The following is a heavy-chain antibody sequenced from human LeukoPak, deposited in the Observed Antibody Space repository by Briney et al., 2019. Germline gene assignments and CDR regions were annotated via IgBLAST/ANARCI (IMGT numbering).Heavy chain of an antibody. CDR1: GFTFSNAW. Sequence: GGSLRLSCAASGFTFSNAWMSWVRQAPGKGLEWGGRIKSKTDGGTTDYAAPVKGRFTISRDDSKNMLYLQMNSLKTEDTAVYYCTTVLRTTYYYGMDVWGQGTTVTVSS. J-gene: IGHJ6*02. CDR2: IKSKTDGGTT. V-gene: IGHV3-15*01. D-gene: IGHD1-7*01. CDR3: TTVLRTTYYYGMDV.